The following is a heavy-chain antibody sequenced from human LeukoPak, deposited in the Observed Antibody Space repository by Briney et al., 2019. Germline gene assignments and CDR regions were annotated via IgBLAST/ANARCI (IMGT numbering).Heavy chain of an antibody. CDR3: AKGQTVATIDAFDI. J-gene: IGHJ3*02. CDR2: ISYDGSNK. CDR1: GVTFSSYA. V-gene: IGHV3-30*18. Sequence: GGSLRLSCAASGVTFSSYAMHWVRQAPGKRLEWVAVISYDGSNKYYADSVKGRFTISRDNSKNTVYLEMNSLRAEDTSVYYCAKGQTVATIDAFDIWGQGTMVTVSS. D-gene: IGHD5-12*01.